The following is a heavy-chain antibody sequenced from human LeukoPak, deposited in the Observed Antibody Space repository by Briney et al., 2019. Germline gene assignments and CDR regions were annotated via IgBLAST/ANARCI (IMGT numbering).Heavy chain of an antibody. CDR3: AKDKYSGYEDPPWFDP. D-gene: IGHD5-12*01. V-gene: IGHV3-7*03. Sequence: GGTLRLSCAASGFTFSSYWMSWVRQAPGKGLEWVANIKQDGSEKYYVDSVKGRFTISRDNAKNSLYLQMNSLRAEDTALYYCAKDKYSGYEDPPWFDPWGQGTLVTVSS. CDR2: IKQDGSEK. CDR1: GFTFSSYW. J-gene: IGHJ5*02.